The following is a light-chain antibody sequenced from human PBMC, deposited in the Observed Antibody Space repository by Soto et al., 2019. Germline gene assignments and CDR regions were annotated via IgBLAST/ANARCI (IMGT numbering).Light chain of an antibody. J-gene: IGKJ3*01. CDR2: GAS. V-gene: IGKV3-20*01. Sequence: EIVLTQSPGTLSLSPGERATLSCRASQSVSSSYLAWYQQKPGQAPRLLIYGASSRATGIPDRFSGSGSGTDFTLTIRRLEPEDFAVYYLQQYGSSSVFPFCPGTQVDIK. CDR3: QQYGSSSVFP. CDR1: QSVSSSY.